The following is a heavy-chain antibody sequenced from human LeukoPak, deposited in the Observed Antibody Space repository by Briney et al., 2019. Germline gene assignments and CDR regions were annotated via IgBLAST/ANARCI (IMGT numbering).Heavy chain of an antibody. D-gene: IGHD6-13*01. Sequence: ASVKVSCEASGYTFTSYGISWVRQAPGQGLEWMGWISAYNGNTNYAQKLQGRVTMTTDTSTSTAYMELRSLRSDDTAVYYCARDRGRQQLVLWWFDPWGQGTLVTVSS. V-gene: IGHV1-18*01. CDR1: GYTFTSYG. J-gene: IGHJ5*02. CDR2: ISAYNGNT. CDR3: ARDRGRQQLVLWWFDP.